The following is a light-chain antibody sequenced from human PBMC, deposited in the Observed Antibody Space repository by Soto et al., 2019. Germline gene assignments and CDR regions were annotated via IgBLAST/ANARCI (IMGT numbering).Light chain of an antibody. CDR1: SSDVGGYNY. CDR3: SLYTSSSTVV. V-gene: IGLV2-14*01. J-gene: IGLJ2*01. Sequence: QSALTQPASVSGSPGQSITISCTGTSSDVGGYNYVSWYQQHPGKAPKLMIYDVSNRPSGVSNRFSGSKSGNTASLTISGLQAEYEADYYCSLYTSSSTVVFGGGTKLTVL. CDR2: DVS.